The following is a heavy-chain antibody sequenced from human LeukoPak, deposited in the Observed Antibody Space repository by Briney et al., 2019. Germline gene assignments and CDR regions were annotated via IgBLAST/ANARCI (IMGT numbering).Heavy chain of an antibody. CDR2: IRYDGGNK. CDR3: ARARSSYGYGDAFDI. CDR1: GFTFSSYG. Sequence: GGSLRLSCAASGFTFSSYGMHWVRQAPGKGLEWVAFIRYDGGNKYYADSVKGRFTISRDNSKNTLYLQMNSLRAEDTAVYYCARARSSYGYGDAFDIWGQGTMVTVSS. V-gene: IGHV3-30*02. J-gene: IGHJ3*02. D-gene: IGHD5-18*01.